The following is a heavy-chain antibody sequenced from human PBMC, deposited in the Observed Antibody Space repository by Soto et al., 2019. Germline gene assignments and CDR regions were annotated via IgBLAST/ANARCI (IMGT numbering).Heavy chain of an antibody. CDR1: GFTFSSYA. V-gene: IGHV3-30-3*01. J-gene: IGHJ4*02. Sequence: GGSLRLSCAASGFTFSSYAMHWVRQAPGKGLEWVAVISYDGSNKYYADSVKGRFTISRDNSKNTLYLQMNSLRAEDTAVYYCARATRGGYTPIDYWGQGTLVTVSS. D-gene: IGHD6-13*01. CDR3: ARATRGGYTPIDY. CDR2: ISYDGSNK.